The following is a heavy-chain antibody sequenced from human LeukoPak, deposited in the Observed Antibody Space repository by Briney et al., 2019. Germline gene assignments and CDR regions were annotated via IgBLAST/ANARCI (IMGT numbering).Heavy chain of an antibody. CDR2: IYSGGRT. D-gene: IGHD6-19*01. CDR3: ARDPAVAGD. J-gene: IGHJ3*01. V-gene: IGHV3-53*01. CDR1: GFSVSNNY. Sequence: GGSLRLSCAASGFSVSNNYMTWVRQAPGKGVQCVSIIYSGGRTDYAGSVKGRFTISRDNSKNTLYLQMNSLRAEDTAVYYCARDPAVAGDWGQGTMVTVSS.